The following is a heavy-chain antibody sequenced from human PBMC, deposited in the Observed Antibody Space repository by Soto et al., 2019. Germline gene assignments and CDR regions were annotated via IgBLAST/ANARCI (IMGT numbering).Heavy chain of an antibody. CDR1: GGSISSGGYY. CDR2: XXXSXSX. V-gene: IGHV4-31*03. D-gene: IGHD3-22*01. Sequence: SETLSLTCTVSGGSISSGGYYWSWIRQHPGKGLEXIGYXXXSXSXXXNXXXXSRVTISVDTSKNQFSLKLSSVTAADTAVYYCASRYYYDSDGMDVWGQGTTVTVSS. J-gene: IGHJ6*02. CDR3: ASRYYYDSDGMDV.